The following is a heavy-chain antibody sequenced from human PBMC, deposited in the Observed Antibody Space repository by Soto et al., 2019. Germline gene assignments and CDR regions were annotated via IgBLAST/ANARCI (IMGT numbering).Heavy chain of an antibody. V-gene: IGHV3-23*01. Sequence: DVQLLESGGGLVQPGGSLRLSCAASGFTFSSYAMSWVRQAPGKGLEWVSSMSGAGRSSYDADSVNGRFTISRDNSKNTLYLQMNNLRAEDTALYYCAKGPIFGVENIYDYWGQGTLVTVSS. CDR3: AKGPIFGVENIYDY. CDR2: MSGAGRSS. J-gene: IGHJ4*02. D-gene: IGHD3-3*01. CDR1: GFTFSSYA.